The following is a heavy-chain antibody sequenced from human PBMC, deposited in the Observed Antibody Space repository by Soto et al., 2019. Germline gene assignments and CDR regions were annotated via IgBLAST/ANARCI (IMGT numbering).Heavy chain of an antibody. V-gene: IGHV4-39*01. CDR2: FYYSGST. CDR3: ARISVASRYMDV. J-gene: IGHJ6*03. D-gene: IGHD5-12*01. CDR1: GGSISSSSYY. Sequence: SETLCLTCIVSGGSISSSSYYWGWIRQPPGKGLEWIGSFYYSGSTYYSPSLKSRVTISGDTSKNQISLRLSSVTAADTAVYYCARISVASRYMDVWGKGTTVTVSS.